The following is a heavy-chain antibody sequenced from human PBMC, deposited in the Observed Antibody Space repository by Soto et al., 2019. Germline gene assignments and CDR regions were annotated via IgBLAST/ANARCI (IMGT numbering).Heavy chain of an antibody. D-gene: IGHD5-12*01. J-gene: IGHJ6*02. Sequence: TSETLSLTCTVSGGSISSGGYYWSWIRQHPGKGLEWIGYIYYSGSTYYNPSLKSRVTISVDTSKNQFSLKLSSVTAADTAVYYCASMATTTHYYYYGMDVWGQGTTVTVSS. CDR1: GGSISSGGYY. V-gene: IGHV4-31*03. CDR3: ASMATTTHYYYYGMDV. CDR2: IYYSGST.